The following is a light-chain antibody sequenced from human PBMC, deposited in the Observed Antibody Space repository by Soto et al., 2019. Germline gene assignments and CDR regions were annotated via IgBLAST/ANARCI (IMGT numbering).Light chain of an antibody. J-gene: IGKJ1*01. Sequence: DIQMTQSPSSLSASVGDRVTITCRASQSISNYLNWYQQRPGKAPNLLIYGASTLHSGVPSSFSGGGSETDFTLSISGLQPVDFEIYYCQLSFSIPLTFGQGTKVEIK. V-gene: IGKV1-39*01. CDR3: QLSFSIPLT. CDR2: GAS. CDR1: QSISNY.